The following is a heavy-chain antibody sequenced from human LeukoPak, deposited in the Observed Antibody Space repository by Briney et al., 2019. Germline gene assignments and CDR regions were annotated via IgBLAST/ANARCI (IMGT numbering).Heavy chain of an antibody. D-gene: IGHD3-10*02. V-gene: IGHV1-2*02. CDR1: GYTFSDFY. CDR2: INPKTGGI. J-gene: IGHJ5*02. Sequence: VASVKVSCKTSGYTFSDFYIHWVRQAPGQGLEWMGWINPKTGGITYSQKFKGRVTMTRDTSLNTAHMEVTGLTFGDTAVYYCAREWGPNYVQGWFDPWGQGTLVSVSS. CDR3: AREWGPNYVQGWFDP.